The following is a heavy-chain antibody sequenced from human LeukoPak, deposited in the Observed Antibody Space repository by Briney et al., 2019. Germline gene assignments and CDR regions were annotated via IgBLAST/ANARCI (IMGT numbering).Heavy chain of an antibody. CDR2: IYSGGST. V-gene: IGHV3-53*01. Sequence: GSLRLSCAASGFTVSSNYMSWVRQAPGKGLEWVSVIYSGGSTYYADSVKGRFTISGDNSKNTVYLQMNSLGVEDSALYYCNFGDFPDSWGQGTLVTVSS. CDR3: NFGDFPDS. D-gene: IGHD2-21*02. J-gene: IGHJ4*02. CDR1: GFTVSSNY.